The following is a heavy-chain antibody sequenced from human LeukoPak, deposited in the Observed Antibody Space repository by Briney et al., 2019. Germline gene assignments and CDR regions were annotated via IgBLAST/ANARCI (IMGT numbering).Heavy chain of an antibody. J-gene: IGHJ5*02. CDR2: IIPIFGTA. CDR3: AGVRDIVVVPAGGNWFDP. CDR1: GGTFSSYA. D-gene: IGHD2-2*01. Sequence: GASVKVSCKASGGTFSSYAISWVRQAPGQGLEWMGGIIPIFGTANYAQKFQGRVTITADESTSTAYMELSSLRSEDTAVYYCAGVRDIVVVPAGGNWFDPWGQGNPGHRLL. V-gene: IGHV1-69*01.